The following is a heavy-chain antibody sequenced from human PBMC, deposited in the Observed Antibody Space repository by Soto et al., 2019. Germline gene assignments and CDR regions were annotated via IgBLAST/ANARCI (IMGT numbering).Heavy chain of an antibody. Sequence: GSLRLSCAACGFPCGSYDMTWVRQAPGKGLEWVSTILVDGRTFYVDSVKGRFTISRDNSRNTVYLQMNSLTAGDTALYYCAKATATGGGAFDFCGQGTMVTVSS. CDR2: ILVDGRT. V-gene: IGHV3-23*01. CDR1: GFPCGSYD. J-gene: IGHJ3*01. CDR3: AKATATGGGAFDF. D-gene: IGHD2-8*02.